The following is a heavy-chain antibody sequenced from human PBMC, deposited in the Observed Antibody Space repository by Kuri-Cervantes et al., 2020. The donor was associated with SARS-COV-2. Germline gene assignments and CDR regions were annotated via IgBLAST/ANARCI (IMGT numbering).Heavy chain of an antibody. CDR2: ISAYNGNT. V-gene: IGHV1-18*01. Sequence: ASVKVSCKASGYTFTSYAMNWVRQAPGQGLEWMGWISAYNGNTNYAQKLQGRVTMTTDTSTSTAYMELSSLRSEDTAVYYCASGLLGDSTMAFDSWGQGTLVTVSS. D-gene: IGHD3-22*01. CDR1: GYTFTSYA. J-gene: IGHJ4*02. CDR3: ASGLLGDSTMAFDS.